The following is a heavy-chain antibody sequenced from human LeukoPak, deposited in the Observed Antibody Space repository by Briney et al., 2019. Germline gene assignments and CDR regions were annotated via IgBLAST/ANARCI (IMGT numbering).Heavy chain of an antibody. V-gene: IGHV5-51*01. CDR1: GYSFMTYW. J-gene: IGHJ3*02. D-gene: IGHD3-22*01. CDR3: ARLSMIDTFDI. CDR2: IYPGDSDT. Sequence: GESLKISCQASGYSFMTYWIGWVRQMPGKGLEWMAIIYPGDSDTKYSPSFQDQVTVSADKSINTAYLHWRSLKASDTAMYYCARLSMIDTFDIWGLGTVVTVSS.